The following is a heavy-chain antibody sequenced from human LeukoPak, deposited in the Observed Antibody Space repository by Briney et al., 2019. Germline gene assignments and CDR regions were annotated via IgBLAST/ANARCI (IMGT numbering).Heavy chain of an antibody. D-gene: IGHD4-17*01. V-gene: IGHV3-74*01. Sequence: PGGSQRLSCAGSGFTFSNYWVHWVRQAPGKGLVWVSRINVEGIRTDYADSVKGRFTISRDNAKNSLYLQMNSLRAEDTAVYYCARDMTTVTTGGFDYWGQGTLVNVSS. J-gene: IGHJ4*02. CDR1: GFTFSNYW. CDR3: ARDMTTVTTGGFDY. CDR2: INVEGIRT.